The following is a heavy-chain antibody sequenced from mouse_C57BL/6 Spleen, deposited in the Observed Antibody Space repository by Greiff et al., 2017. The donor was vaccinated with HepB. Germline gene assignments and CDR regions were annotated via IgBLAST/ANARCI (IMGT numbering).Heavy chain of an antibody. V-gene: IGHV5-6*01. J-gene: IGHJ4*01. D-gene: IGHD2-3*01. CDR3: ARRGDGYYDLDY. CDR1: GFTFSSYG. Sequence: EVQLVESGGDLVKPGGSLKLSCAASGFTFSSYGMSWVRQTPDKRLEWVATISSGGSYTYYPDSVKGRFTISRDNAKNTLYLQMSSLKSEDTAMYYCARRGDGYYDLDYWGQGTSVTVSS. CDR2: ISSGGSYT.